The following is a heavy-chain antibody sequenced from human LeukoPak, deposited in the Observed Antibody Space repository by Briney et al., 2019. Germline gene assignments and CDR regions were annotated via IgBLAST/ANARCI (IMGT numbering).Heavy chain of an antibody. CDR2: IYTSGST. J-gene: IGHJ6*03. D-gene: IGHD2-21*02. CDR3: AGLGDLRHYYYSMDV. Sequence: PSETLSLTCTVSGGSISSYYWSWIRQPAGKGLEWIGRIYTSGSTNYNPSLKSRVTMSVDTSKSQFSLKLSSVTAADTAVYYCAGLGDLRHYYYSMDVWGKGTTVTVSS. V-gene: IGHV4-4*07. CDR1: GGSISSYY.